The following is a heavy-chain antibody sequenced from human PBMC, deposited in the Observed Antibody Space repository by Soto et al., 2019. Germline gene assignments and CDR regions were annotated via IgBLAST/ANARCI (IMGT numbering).Heavy chain of an antibody. CDR2: IDWDDDK. CDR1: GFSLSTSGMR. Sequence: SGPTLVNPTQTLTLTCTFSGFSLSTSGMRVSWIRQPPGKALQWLARIDWDDDKFYTTSLRTRLTISKDTSKNQVVLTMTNMDPVDTATYYGAKTGTDGSWFDPWGQGTLVTVSS. D-gene: IGHD1-1*01. CDR3: AKTGTDGSWFDP. J-gene: IGHJ5*02. V-gene: IGHV2-70*04.